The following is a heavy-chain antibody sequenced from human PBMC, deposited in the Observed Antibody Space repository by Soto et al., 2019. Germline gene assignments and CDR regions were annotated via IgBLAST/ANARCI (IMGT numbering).Heavy chain of an antibody. V-gene: IGHV1-69*06. CDR2: IIPIFGTA. CDR1: GGTFSSYA. CDR3: ARDPLRYFDWLLYPKDAFDI. J-gene: IGHJ3*02. Sequence: SVKVSCKASGGTFSSYAISWVRQAPGQGLEWMGGIIPIFGTANYAQKFQGRVTITADKSTSTAYMELSSLRSEDTAVYYCARDPLRYFDWLLYPKDAFDIWGQGTMVTVSS. D-gene: IGHD3-9*01.